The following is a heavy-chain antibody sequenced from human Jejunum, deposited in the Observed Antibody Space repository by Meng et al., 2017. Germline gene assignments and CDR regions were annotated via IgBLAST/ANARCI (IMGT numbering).Heavy chain of an antibody. V-gene: IGHV5-51*01. CDR1: GYSFTSYW. D-gene: IGHD1-26*01. CDR3: ARPTNTYSGTYYVGY. J-gene: IGHJ4*01. CDR2: IYPGDPDT. Sequence: GESLKISCKGSGYSFTSYWIGWVRQTPGKGLEWMGIIYPGDPDTKYSPSFQGQVTLSADKSVSTAYLQWSSLKASDTAMYYCARPTNTYSGTYYVGYWGQGNQV.